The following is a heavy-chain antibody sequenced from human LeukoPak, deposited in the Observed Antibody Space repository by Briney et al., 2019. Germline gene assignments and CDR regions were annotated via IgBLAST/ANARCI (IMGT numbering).Heavy chain of an antibody. Sequence: GESLRISCLGFGYIFSEYWIGWVRQMPGRGLEWMGLIYPGDSDTRYSPSFQGQVTISVDNSISTAYVQWHSLKASDTAMYYCARRGYSGYEGAWFDPWGQGTLVTVSS. J-gene: IGHJ5*02. CDR3: ARRGYSGYEGAWFDP. CDR1: GYIFSEYW. V-gene: IGHV5-51*01. CDR2: IYPGDSDT. D-gene: IGHD5-12*01.